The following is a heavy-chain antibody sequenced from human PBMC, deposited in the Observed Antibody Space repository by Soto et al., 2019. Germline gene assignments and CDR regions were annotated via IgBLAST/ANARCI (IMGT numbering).Heavy chain of an antibody. D-gene: IGHD4-17*01. CDR3: ARVPLTTVVTFDY. J-gene: IGHJ4*02. CDR1: GGSFSSGSYY. Sequence: SETLSVTCTVYGGSFSSGSYYWSWILQPPGKGLEWIGYIYYSGSTNYNPSLKSRVTISVDTSKNQFSLKLSSVTAADTAVYYCARVPLTTVVTFDYWGQGTLVTV. CDR2: IYYSGST. V-gene: IGHV4-61*01.